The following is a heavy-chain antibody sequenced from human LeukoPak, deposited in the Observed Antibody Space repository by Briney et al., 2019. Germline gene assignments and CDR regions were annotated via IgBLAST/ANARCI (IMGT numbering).Heavy chain of an antibody. D-gene: IGHD1-14*01. CDR3: ARGAYITGGDFSVFDY. CDR1: GGSISSGDYY. CDR2: IYYSGST. Sequence: SETLSLTCTVSGGSISSGDYYWSWIRQPPGKGLEWIGYIYYSGSTYYNPSLKSRVTISVDTSKNQFSLKLSSVPAADTAVYYCARGAYITGGDFSVFDYWGQGTLVTVSS. J-gene: IGHJ4*02. V-gene: IGHV4-30-4*01.